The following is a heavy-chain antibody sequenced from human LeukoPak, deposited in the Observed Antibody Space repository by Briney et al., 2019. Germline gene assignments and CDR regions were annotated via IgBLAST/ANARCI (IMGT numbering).Heavy chain of an antibody. D-gene: IGHD4-17*01. CDR3: ARDYGDYYYFDY. CDR1: GFTFSTYA. J-gene: IGHJ4*02. CDR2: ISYDGGST. Sequence: PGRSLRLSCAASGFTFSTYAMHWVRQAPGKGLEWVAIISYDGGSTSYADSVKGRFTISRDNSKNTLYLQMSSLRTEDTAVYYCARDYGDYYYFDYWGQGTLVTVSS. V-gene: IGHV3-30*03.